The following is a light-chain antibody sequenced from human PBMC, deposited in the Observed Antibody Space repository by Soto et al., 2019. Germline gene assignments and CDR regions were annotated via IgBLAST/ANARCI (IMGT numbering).Light chain of an antibody. CDR1: QSISTY. V-gene: IGKV1-39*01. Sequence: DIQMTQSPSSLSASVGARVTITCRASQSISTYLSWYQQKPGQAPKVLIYAASRLERGVPSRFSGSGSVTDFALTVSSLQPEDFATYYCQQTYDTPFTFGPGTTV. CDR2: AAS. CDR3: QQTYDTPFT. J-gene: IGKJ3*01.